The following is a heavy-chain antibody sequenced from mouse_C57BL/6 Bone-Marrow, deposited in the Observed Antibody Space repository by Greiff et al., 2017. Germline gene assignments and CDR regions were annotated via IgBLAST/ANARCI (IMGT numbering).Heavy chain of an antibody. CDR3: ARRGYSAWFAY. CDR1: GYTFTSYW. V-gene: IGHV1-69*01. D-gene: IGHD3-1*01. J-gene: IGHJ3*01. Sequence: QVQLQQPGAELVMPGASVKLSCKASGYTFTSYWMHWVKQRPGQGLEWIGEIDPSDSYTNYNQKFKGKATLTVDKSSSTAYMQLSSLTSEDSAVYYCARRGYSAWFAYWGQGTLVTVSA. CDR2: IDPSDSYT.